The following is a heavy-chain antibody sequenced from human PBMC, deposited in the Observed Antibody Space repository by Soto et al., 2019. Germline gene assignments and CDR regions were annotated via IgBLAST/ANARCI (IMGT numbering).Heavy chain of an antibody. D-gene: IGHD2-2*01. V-gene: IGHV4-31*03. Sequence: SDTLSLTCTVSGDSISSNGYYWSWIRQHPGKGLEWIGYIYYSGSTYYNPSLKSRVTISLDTSKKQFSLKLSSVTAADTAVYYCARVVPGAEAWFGPWGQGTLVT. CDR1: GDSISSNGYY. CDR2: IYYSGST. CDR3: ARVVPGAEAWFGP. J-gene: IGHJ5*02.